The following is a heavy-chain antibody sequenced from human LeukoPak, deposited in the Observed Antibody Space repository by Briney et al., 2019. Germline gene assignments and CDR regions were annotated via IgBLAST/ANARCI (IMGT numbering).Heavy chain of an antibody. CDR2: INPSGGST. D-gene: IGHD6-13*01. V-gene: IGHV1-46*01. CDR1: GYTFTSYY. Sequence: ASVKVSCKASGYTFTSYYMHWVRQAPGQGLEWMGIINPSGGSTSYAQKFQGRVTMTIDTSTSTGYMELRSLRSDDTAVYYCASSKWSAGGDYYHYMDVWGKGTTVTVSS. J-gene: IGHJ6*03. CDR3: ASSKWSAGGDYYHYMDV.